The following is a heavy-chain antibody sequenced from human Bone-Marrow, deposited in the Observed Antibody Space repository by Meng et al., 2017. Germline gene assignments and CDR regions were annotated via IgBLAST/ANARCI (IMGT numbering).Heavy chain of an antibody. CDR1: GFTFGDYA. CDR3: TRYYYGSGSFDY. Sequence: GESLKISCTASGFTFGDYAMSWVRQAPGKGLEWVGFIRSKAYGGTTEYAASVKGRFTISRDDSKSIAYLQMNSLKTEDTAVYYCTRYYYGSGSFDYWGQGTLVTVSS. J-gene: IGHJ4*02. D-gene: IGHD3-10*01. V-gene: IGHV3-49*04. CDR2: IRSKAYGGTT.